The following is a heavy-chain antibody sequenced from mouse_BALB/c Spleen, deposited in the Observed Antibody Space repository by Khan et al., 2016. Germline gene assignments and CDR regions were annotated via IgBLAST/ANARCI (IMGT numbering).Heavy chain of an antibody. CDR2: IHYSGST. CDR1: GYSITSGYS. CDR3: ARPTYGSSPSYAMNY. J-gene: IGHJ4*01. Sequence: EVQLQESGPDLVKPSQSLSLTCTVTGYSITSGYSWHWIRQLPGNKLEWMGYIHYSGSTNYNPSLKSRISITRDTSKNQFFLQLYSLSTEDTATYYCARPTYGSSPSYAMNYWGQGTSVTVAS. D-gene: IGHD1-1*01. V-gene: IGHV3-1*02.